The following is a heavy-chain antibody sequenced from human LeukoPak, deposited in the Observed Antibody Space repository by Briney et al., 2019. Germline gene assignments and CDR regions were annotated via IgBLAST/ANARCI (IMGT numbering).Heavy chain of an antibody. Sequence: PSETLSLTCAVYGGSFSGYYWSWIRQPPGKGLEWIGEINHSGSTNYNPSLKSRVTISVDTSKNQFSLKLSSVTAADTAVYYCAGVLLYSYAKTSNFDYWGQGTLVTVSS. D-gene: IGHD5-18*01. CDR1: GGSFSGYY. CDR3: AGVLLYSYAKTSNFDY. J-gene: IGHJ4*02. V-gene: IGHV4-34*01. CDR2: INHSGST.